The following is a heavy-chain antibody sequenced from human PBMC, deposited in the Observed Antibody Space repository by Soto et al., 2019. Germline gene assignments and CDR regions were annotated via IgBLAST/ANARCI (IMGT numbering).Heavy chain of an antibody. Sequence: SETLSLTCTVSGGSISGYYWSWIRQPPGKGLEWIGYMYNTGSTVYNPSFKSRATISVDTSKNQFSLKLNSVTAADTAVYYCARDLWGYCGTDCYPLDVWGQGTTVTVSS. CDR1: GGSISGYY. CDR3: ARDLWGYCGTDCYPLDV. D-gene: IGHD2-21*02. CDR2: MYNTGST. J-gene: IGHJ6*02. V-gene: IGHV4-59*01.